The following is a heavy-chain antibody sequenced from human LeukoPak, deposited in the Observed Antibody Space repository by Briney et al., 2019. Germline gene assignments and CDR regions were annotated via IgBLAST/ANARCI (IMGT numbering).Heavy chain of an antibody. Sequence: GSLRLSCAASGFTFSSYAMTWVRQAPGKGLEWIGSIYYSGSTYYNPSLKSRVTISVDTSKNQFSLKLSSVTAADTAVYYCARVVAAAGTYYWGQGTLVTVSS. CDR2: IYYSGST. J-gene: IGHJ4*02. CDR1: GFTFSSYA. V-gene: IGHV4-39*07. CDR3: ARVVAAAGTYY. D-gene: IGHD6-13*01.